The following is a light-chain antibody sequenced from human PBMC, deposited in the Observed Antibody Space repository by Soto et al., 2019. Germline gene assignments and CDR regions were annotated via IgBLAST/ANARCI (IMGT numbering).Light chain of an antibody. J-gene: IGKJ3*01. CDR3: QQYRSSPPEFT. CDR2: GAS. V-gene: IGKV3-20*01. CDR1: QSVSSSY. Sequence: EIVLTQSPGTLSLSPGERATLSCRASQSVSSSYLAWYQQRPGQAPRLLIFGASYRATAIPDRFSGSGSGTDFTLTISRLEPEDFAVYYCQQYRSSPPEFTFGPGTKVDSK.